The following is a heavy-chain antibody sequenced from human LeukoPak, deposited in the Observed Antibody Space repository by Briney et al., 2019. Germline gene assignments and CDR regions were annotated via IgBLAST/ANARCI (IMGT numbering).Heavy chain of an antibody. Sequence: GASVKLSCKAAGYTFSNHWMHCVRQAAGQGVEWWRLINHTVTTTPSAQTCHGRIASTREMSPTTDYMELSCVTSEDTAVYYCASDNSVGDIAWWFDPWGQGTLVTVSS. CDR3: ASDNSVGDIAWWFDP. CDR1: GYTFSNHW. D-gene: IGHD1-26*01. V-gene: IGHV1-46*01. J-gene: IGHJ5*02. CDR2: INHTVTTT.